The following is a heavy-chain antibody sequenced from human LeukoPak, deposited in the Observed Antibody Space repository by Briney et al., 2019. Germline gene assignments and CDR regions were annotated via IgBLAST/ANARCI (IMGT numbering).Heavy chain of an antibody. J-gene: IGHJ4*02. D-gene: IGHD6-6*01. CDR1: GFTFSNYY. CDR3: AREYSSSSGDVCDY. Sequence: PAGSLRLSCTASGFTFSNYYMTWGRHPPGPGQELLANIRYDASVKFYTDAVTGRFPISRDNAKNSLYLQRNSLRAEDTAVYYCAREYSSSSGDVCDYWGQGALVTVSS. CDR2: IRYDASVK. V-gene: IGHV3-7*01.